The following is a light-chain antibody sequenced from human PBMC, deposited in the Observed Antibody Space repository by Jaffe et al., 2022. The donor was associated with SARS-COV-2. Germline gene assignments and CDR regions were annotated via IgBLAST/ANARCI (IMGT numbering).Light chain of an antibody. CDR2: GAS. J-gene: IGKJ1*01. Sequence: ETVLTQSPGTLSLSPGERATLSCRASQSVSSSYLAWYQQKPGQAPRLLVYGASSRATGIPDRFSGSESGPDFTLTISRLEPEDFAVYYCQQYGSSPQTFGQGTKVEIK. CDR1: QSVSSSY. V-gene: IGKV3-20*01. CDR3: QQYGSSPQT.